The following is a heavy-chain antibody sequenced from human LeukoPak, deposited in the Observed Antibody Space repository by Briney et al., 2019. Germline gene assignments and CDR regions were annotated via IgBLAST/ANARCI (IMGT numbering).Heavy chain of an antibody. D-gene: IGHD1-26*01. CDR3: ARGSYSVDY. CDR1: GGSISSYY. Sequence: PSETLSLTCTVSGGSISSYYWSWIRQPPGKGLEWIGYIYYSGSTNYNPSLKRRVTISVDRYKNQFSLKLSSVSAADTAVYYCARGSYSVDYWGQGTLVTVSS. CDR2: IYYSGST. V-gene: IGHV4-59*01. J-gene: IGHJ4*02.